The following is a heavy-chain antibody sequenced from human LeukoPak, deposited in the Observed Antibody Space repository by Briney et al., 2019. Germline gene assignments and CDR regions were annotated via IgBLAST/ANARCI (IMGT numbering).Heavy chain of an antibody. CDR3: ARDPSTTYWYFDL. CDR2: IKQGGSEK. Sequence: AGGSLRLSCAASGFIFSSYWMSWVRQAPGKGLEWVANIKQGGSEKYYVDSVKGRFTISRDNAKNSLYLQMNSLRAEDTAVYYCARDPSTTYWYFDLWGRGTLVTVSS. V-gene: IGHV3-7*01. CDR1: GFIFSSYW. J-gene: IGHJ2*01. D-gene: IGHD2-2*01.